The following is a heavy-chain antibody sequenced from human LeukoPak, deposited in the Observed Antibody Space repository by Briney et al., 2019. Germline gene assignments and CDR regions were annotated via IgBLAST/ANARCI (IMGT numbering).Heavy chain of an antibody. Sequence: GESLRLSCAASGFTFSGAWMTWVRQAPGKGLEWVGRIKSRSDGGTIDYAAPVKGRFTISRDDSKATVYLQMSSLKVEDTAVYYCTTAGRRWDYFDDWGQGNLVTVSS. CDR3: TTAGRRWDYFDD. CDR2: IKSRSDGGTI. J-gene: IGHJ4*02. D-gene: IGHD4-23*01. V-gene: IGHV3-15*01. CDR1: GFTFSGAW.